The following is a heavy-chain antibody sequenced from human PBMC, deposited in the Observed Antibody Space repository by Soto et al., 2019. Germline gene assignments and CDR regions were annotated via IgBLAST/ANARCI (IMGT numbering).Heavy chain of an antibody. J-gene: IGHJ6*02. CDR1: GGSFSGYY. V-gene: IGHV4-34*01. Sequence: PSETMSLTCAVYGGSFSGYYWSWIRQPPGKGLELIGEINHSGSTNYNPSLKSRVTISVDTSKIQFYLKLSSVTAADTAVYYCVYYGHYYYFYGMDVWGQGTTVTVS. CDR2: INHSGST. D-gene: IGHD2-8*01. CDR3: VYYGHYYYFYGMDV.